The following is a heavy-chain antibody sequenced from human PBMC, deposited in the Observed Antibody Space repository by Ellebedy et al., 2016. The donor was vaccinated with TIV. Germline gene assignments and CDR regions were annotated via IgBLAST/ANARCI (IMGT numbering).Heavy chain of an antibody. D-gene: IGHD2-21*01. J-gene: IGHJ4*02. Sequence: GESLKISCAASGFSFSSYAMGWVRQAPGKGLEWVSSIRDSGYSTYYADAVDGRFTISRDNAKKSLYLQMTSLGAEETAVYYCARGGGCFGDSCYYADFWGQGTLVTVSS. CDR2: IRDSGYST. CDR3: ARGGGCFGDSCYYADF. V-gene: IGHV3-23*01. CDR1: GFSFSSYA.